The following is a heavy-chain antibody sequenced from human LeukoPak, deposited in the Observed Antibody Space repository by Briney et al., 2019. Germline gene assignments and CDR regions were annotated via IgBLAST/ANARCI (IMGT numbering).Heavy chain of an antibody. Sequence: SETLSLTCAVYGGSFSGYYWSWIRQPPGKGLEWIGEINHSGSTNYNPSLKSRVTISVDTSKNQFSLKLSSVTAADTAVYYCARGRTTFDYWGQGTLVTVSS. J-gene: IGHJ4*02. D-gene: IGHD1-1*01. CDR2: INHSGST. V-gene: IGHV4-34*01. CDR3: ARGRTTFDY. CDR1: GGSFSGYY.